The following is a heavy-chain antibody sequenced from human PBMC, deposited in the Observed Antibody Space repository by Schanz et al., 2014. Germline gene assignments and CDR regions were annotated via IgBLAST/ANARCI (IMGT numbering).Heavy chain of an antibody. V-gene: IGHV1-2*02. J-gene: IGHJ4*02. CDR2: INPNSGDR. CDR1: GYTFTGHH. D-gene: IGHD1-26*01. CDR3: ARDRDQWDGNCCDF. Sequence: QVQLVQSGAAVKKPGASVTVSCTASGYTFTGHHMHWVRQAPGQGLEWMGWINPNSGDRNYAQKFQGRVTMTRDTSISTAYMELSRLRSDDTAVYYCARDRDQWDGNCCDFWGQGTLVTVSS.